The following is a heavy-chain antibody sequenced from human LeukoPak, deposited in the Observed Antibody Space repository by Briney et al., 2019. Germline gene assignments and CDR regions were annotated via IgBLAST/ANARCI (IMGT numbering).Heavy chain of an antibody. D-gene: IGHD3-22*01. V-gene: IGHV1-18*01. Sequence: ASVKVSCKASGYTFISYGISWVRQAPGQGLERMGWISGYNGNTNYAQKLQGRVTMTTDTSTSTAYMELRSLRSDDTAVYYCARSLYDSSGLDYWGQGTLVTVSS. CDR2: ISGYNGNT. J-gene: IGHJ4*02. CDR3: ARSLYDSSGLDY. CDR1: GYTFISYG.